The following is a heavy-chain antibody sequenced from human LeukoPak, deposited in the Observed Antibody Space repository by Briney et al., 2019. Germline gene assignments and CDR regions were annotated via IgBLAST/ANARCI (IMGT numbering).Heavy chain of an antibody. V-gene: IGHV4-34*01. CDR3: ASSYYDSSGYYYGIDY. D-gene: IGHD3-22*01. J-gene: IGHJ4*02. CDR2: INHSGST. Sequence: SETLSLTCAVYGGSFSGYYWSWIRQPPGKGLEWIGEINHSGSTNYNPSLKSRVTISVDTSKNQFSLKLSSVTAADTAVYYCASSYYDSSGYYYGIDYWGQGTLVTVSS. CDR1: GGSFSGYY.